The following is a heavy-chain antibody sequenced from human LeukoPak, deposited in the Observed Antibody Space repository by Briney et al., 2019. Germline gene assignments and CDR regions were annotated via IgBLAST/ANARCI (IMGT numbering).Heavy chain of an antibody. V-gene: IGHV4-61*08. J-gene: IGHJ4*02. CDR3: ARDRVRGNSNPFFDY. CDR1: GGSISSGGYY. D-gene: IGHD4-11*01. Sequence: TSETLSLTCTVSGGSISSGGYYWSWIRQPPGKGLEWIGYIYYSGSTNYNPSLKSRVTISVDTSKNQFSLKLSSVTAADTAVYYCARDRVRGNSNPFFDYWGQGTLVTVSS. CDR2: IYYSGST.